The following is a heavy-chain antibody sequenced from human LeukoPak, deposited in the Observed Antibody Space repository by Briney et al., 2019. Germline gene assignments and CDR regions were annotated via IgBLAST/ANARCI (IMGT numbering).Heavy chain of an antibody. CDR3: ARAQDGVYDFWSGYYPLDYYGMDV. D-gene: IGHD3-3*01. CDR1: GYTFTSYG. CDR2: ISAYNGNT. V-gene: IGHV1-18*01. J-gene: IGHJ6*02. Sequence: ASVKVSCQASGYTFTSYGISWVRQAPGQGLEWMGWISAYNGNTNYAQKLQGRVTMTTDTSTSTAYMELRSLRSDDTAVYYCARAQDGVYDFWSGYYPLDYYGMDVWGQGTTVTVS.